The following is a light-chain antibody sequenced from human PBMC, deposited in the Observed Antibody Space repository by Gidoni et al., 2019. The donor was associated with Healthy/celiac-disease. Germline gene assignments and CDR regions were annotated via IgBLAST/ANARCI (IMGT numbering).Light chain of an antibody. Sequence: QSVLPLPPSVSGPPGPRVTISCTGCSSNIGAGYDVHWYQQLPGTAPKLLIYGNSNRTSGVPDRFSGSKSGTSASLAITGLQAEDEADYYCQSYDSSVVFGGGTKLTVL. CDR2: GNS. J-gene: IGLJ2*01. CDR3: QSYDSSVV. CDR1: SSNIGAGYD. V-gene: IGLV1-40*01.